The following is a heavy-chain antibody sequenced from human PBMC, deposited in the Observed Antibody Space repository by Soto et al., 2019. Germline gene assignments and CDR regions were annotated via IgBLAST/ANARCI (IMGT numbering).Heavy chain of an antibody. CDR1: GGSTSGTYW. CDR3: ARRNWGSRGWFDP. Sequence: PSETLSLTRAVSGGSTSGTYWWTWVRQSPGKGLEWLGEANDSGGTNYNPSLKSRLTISLDKSKNQFSLKVNSVTAADTAAYYCARRNWGSRGWFDPWGQGTVVTVSS. D-gene: IGHD7-27*01. CDR2: ANDSGGT. J-gene: IGHJ5*02. V-gene: IGHV4-4*02.